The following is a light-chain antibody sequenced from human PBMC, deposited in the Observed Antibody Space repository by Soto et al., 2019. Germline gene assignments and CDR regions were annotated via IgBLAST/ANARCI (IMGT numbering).Light chain of an antibody. CDR1: ISNIGGNA. CDR3: ATWDDSLNGWV. J-gene: IGLJ3*02. CDR2: NNN. Sequence: QPVLTQPPSASGTPGQTVTISCSGSISNIGGNAVNWYQQLPGTAPKLLIYNNNQRPSGVPDRFSGSKSGTSASLAISGLQSEDEADYYCATWDDSLNGWVFGGGTKLTVL. V-gene: IGLV1-44*01.